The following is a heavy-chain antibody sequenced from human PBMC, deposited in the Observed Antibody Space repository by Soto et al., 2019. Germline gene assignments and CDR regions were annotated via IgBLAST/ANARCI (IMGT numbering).Heavy chain of an antibody. V-gene: IGHV3-23*01. D-gene: IGHD3-16*01. CDR1: GFTFSSYA. CDR2: ISGSGGST. J-gene: IGHJ6*02. CDR3: ARDLTAGYYYYGMDV. Sequence: PGGSLRLSCAASGFTFSSYAMSWVRQAPGKGLEWVSAISGSGGSTYYADSVKGRFTISRDNAKNSLYLQMNSLRAEDTAVYYCARDLTAGYYYYGMDVWGQGTTVTVSS.